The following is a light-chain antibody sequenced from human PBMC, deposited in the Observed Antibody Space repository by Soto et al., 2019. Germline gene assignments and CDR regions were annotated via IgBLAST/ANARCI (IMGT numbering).Light chain of an antibody. CDR1: SSNIGAGYD. Sequence: QSVLTQPPSVSGAPGQRVTISCTGSSSNIGAGYDVHWYQVLPETAPKLLIYANANRPSGVPDRFSGSKSGTSASLAITGLQAEDEADYYCQSYDSSLTGLYVFGTGTKVTVL. V-gene: IGLV1-40*01. CDR2: ANA. CDR3: QSYDSSLTGLYV. J-gene: IGLJ1*01.